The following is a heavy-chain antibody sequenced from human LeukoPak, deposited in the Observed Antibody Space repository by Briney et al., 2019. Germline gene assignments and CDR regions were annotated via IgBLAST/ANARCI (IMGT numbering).Heavy chain of an antibody. J-gene: IGHJ5*02. CDR1: GYTFTSYD. D-gene: IGHD6-19*01. V-gene: IGHV1-8*01. CDR3: ARMTVSGRDNWFDP. CDR2: LNPNSGKT. Sequence: ASVKVSCKASGYTFTSYDINWVRQASAQGLEWMGWLNPNSGKTGYAQKFQGRVTITRNTPINTAYMELSSLTSEDTAVYYCARMTVSGRDNWFDPWGQGTLVTVSS.